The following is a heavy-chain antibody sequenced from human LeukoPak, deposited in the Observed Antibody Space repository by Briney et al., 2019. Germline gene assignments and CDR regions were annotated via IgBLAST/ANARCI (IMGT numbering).Heavy chain of an antibody. CDR2: IYYSGST. CDR1: GGSVSSSSYY. CDR3: ASGSGSYSHWFDP. J-gene: IGHJ5*02. D-gene: IGHD3-10*01. V-gene: IGHV4-39*07. Sequence: SETLSLTCTVSGGSVSSSSYYWGWIRQPPGKGLEWIGSIYYSGSTYYNPSLKSRVTISVDTSKNQFSLKLTSVTAADTAVYYCASGSGSYSHWFDPWGQGILVTVSS.